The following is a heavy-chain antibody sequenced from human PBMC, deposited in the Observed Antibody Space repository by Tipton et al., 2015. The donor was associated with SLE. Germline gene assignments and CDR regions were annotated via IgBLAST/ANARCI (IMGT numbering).Heavy chain of an antibody. CDR1: GGSISSGSYY. CDR2: IYTSGST. J-gene: IGHJ4*02. CDR3: ARGVGATAY. D-gene: IGHD1-26*01. V-gene: IGHV4-61*09. Sequence: TLSLTCTVSGGSISSGSYYWSWIRQPAGKGLEWIGYIYTSGSTNYNPSLKSRVTISVDTSKNQFSLKLSSVTAADTAVYYCARGVGATAYWGQGTLVTVSS.